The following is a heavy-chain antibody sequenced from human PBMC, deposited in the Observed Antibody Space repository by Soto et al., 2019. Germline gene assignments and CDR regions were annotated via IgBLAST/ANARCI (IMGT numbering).Heavy chain of an antibody. CDR3: VREGRGSFDF. Sequence: EVQVSESGGGLVRPGGSLRLSCAASGFIFTNCAMNWVRQAPGKGLEWVSVIGGRGNSAYYADSVQGRFTISRDNSKNTLSLQMSSLTADDTAIYYCVREGRGSFDFWGRGTMVTVSS. V-gene: IGHV3-23*01. CDR1: GFIFTNCA. J-gene: IGHJ3*01. D-gene: IGHD5-12*01. CDR2: IGGRGNSA.